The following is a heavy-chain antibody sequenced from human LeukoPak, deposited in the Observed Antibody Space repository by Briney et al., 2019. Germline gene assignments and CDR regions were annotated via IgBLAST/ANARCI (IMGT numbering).Heavy chain of an antibody. CDR2: IYSSGST. D-gene: IGHD6-19*01. V-gene: IGHV4-4*07. CDR3: AGGGLVPFYFDY. CDR1: GGSISSYY. Sequence: SETLSLTCTVSGGSISSYYWSWIRQPAGKGLEWIGRIYSSGSTNYNPSLKSRVTMSADTSKNQFSLKLSSVTAAGTAVYYCAGGGLVPFYFDYWGQGTLVTVSS. J-gene: IGHJ4*02.